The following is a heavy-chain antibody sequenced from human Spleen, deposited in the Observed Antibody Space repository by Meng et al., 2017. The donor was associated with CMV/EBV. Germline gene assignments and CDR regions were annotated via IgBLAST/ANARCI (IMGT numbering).Heavy chain of an antibody. CDR2: INHSGNT. D-gene: IGHD2-15*01. Sequence: SETLSLTCAVYGGSFSGYFWSWIRQPPGKGLEWVGEINHSGNTNYNPSLKSRVTISVDTSKNQFSLKLSSVTAADTAVYYCARELVDNWFDPWGQGTLVTVSS. CDR1: GGSFSGYF. J-gene: IGHJ5*02. V-gene: IGHV4-34*01. CDR3: ARELVDNWFDP.